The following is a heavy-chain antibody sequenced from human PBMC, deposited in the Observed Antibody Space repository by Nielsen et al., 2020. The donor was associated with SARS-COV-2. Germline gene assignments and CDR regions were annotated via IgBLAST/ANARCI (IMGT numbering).Heavy chain of an antibody. J-gene: IGHJ4*02. CDR2: IYYSGST. CDR1: GGSVSSGSYY. D-gene: IGHD6-19*01. V-gene: IGHV4-61*01. Sequence: SETLSLTCTVSGGSVSSGSYYWSWIRQPPGKGLEWIGYIYYSGSTNYNPSLKSRVTISVDTSKNQFSLKLSSVTAADTAVYYCARESIAVAGIFDYWGQGTLVTVSS. CDR3: ARESIAVAGIFDY.